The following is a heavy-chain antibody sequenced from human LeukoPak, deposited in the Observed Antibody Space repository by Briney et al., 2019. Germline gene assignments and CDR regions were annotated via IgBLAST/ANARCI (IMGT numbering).Heavy chain of an antibody. Sequence: PGGSLRLSCVASGFTFNNYVMSWVRQAPGKGLEWVSGISAGGSSTYYGDSVRGRFTISRDNSKNTLYLQMNSLRAEDTAVYYCARESGEYYYDSSGYLDYWGQGTLVTVSS. J-gene: IGHJ4*02. V-gene: IGHV3-23*01. CDR2: ISAGGSST. D-gene: IGHD3-22*01. CDR3: ARESGEYYYDSSGYLDY. CDR1: GFTFNNYV.